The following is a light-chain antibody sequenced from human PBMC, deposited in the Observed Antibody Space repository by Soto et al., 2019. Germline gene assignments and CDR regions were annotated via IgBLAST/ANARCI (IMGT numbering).Light chain of an antibody. CDR3: QQSYSNPLVWT. CDR2: AAS. CDR1: QSISSY. J-gene: IGKJ1*01. Sequence: DIQMTQSPSSLSASVGDRVTITCRASQSISSYLNWYQKKPGKAPKLLIYAASSLQSGVPSRFSGSGSGTDFTLTISSLQPEDFATYYCQQSYSNPLVWTFGQGTKVEIK. V-gene: IGKV1-39*01.